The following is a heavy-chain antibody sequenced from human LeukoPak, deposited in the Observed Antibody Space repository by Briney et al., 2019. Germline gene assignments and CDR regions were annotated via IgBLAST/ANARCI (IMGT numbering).Heavy chain of an antibody. J-gene: IGHJ6*03. V-gene: IGHV3-30*02. D-gene: IGHD3-3*01. CDR3: ATPKDFWNGYDYYMDV. CDR1: GFTFTSHG. Sequence: GGSLRLSCAASGFTFTSHGMHWVRQAPGKGLEWVAFIRSDGGSKYYVDSVKDRFTISRDNTKRTLFLQMNSLRAEDTAVYYCATPKDFWNGYDYYMDVWGKGTTVTVSS. CDR2: IRSDGGSK.